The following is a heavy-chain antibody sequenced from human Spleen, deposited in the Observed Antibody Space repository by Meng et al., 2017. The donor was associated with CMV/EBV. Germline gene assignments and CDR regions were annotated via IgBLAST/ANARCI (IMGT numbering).Heavy chain of an antibody. J-gene: IGHJ4*02. CDR2: ISAYNGNT. CDR1: GYTFTNYG. D-gene: IGHD6-13*01. Sequence: KASGYTFTNYGISWVRQAPGQGLERMGWISAYNGNTRYAQKLQGRVTMTTDTSTSTAYMELRSLRSDDTAVYYCARDYSSSWYYFDYWGQGTLVTVSS. CDR3: ARDYSSSWYYFDY. V-gene: IGHV1-18*01.